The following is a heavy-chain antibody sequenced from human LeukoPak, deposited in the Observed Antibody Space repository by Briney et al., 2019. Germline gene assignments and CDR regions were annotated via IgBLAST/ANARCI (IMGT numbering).Heavy chain of an antibody. CDR3: ARAGLRYSSGLPAYFDY. D-gene: IGHD6-19*01. V-gene: IGHV4-31*03. CDR1: GGSIGSGGYY. Sequence: SETLSLTCTVSGGSIGSGGYYWSWIRQLPGKGLEWIGYIYYSGSTYYNPSLKSRVTISVDTSKNQFSLKLSSVTAADTAVYYCARAGLRYSSGLPAYFDYWGQGTLVTVSS. CDR2: IYYSGST. J-gene: IGHJ4*02.